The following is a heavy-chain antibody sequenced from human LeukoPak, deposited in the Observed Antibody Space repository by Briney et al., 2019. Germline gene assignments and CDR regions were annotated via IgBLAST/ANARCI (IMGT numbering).Heavy chain of an antibody. V-gene: IGHV3-23*01. J-gene: IGHJ4*02. D-gene: IGHD6-19*01. Sequence: GGSLRLSCAASGFTFSSYAMSWVRQAPGKGLEWDSAISGSGGSTYYADSVKGRFTISRDNSKNTLYLQMNSLRAEDTAVYYCAKSVAVATSGGYWGQGTLVTVSS. CDR1: GFTFSSYA. CDR2: ISGSGGST. CDR3: AKSVAVATSGGY.